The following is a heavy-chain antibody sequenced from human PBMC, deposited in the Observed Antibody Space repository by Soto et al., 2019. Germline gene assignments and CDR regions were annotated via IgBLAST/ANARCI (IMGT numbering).Heavy chain of an antibody. J-gene: IGHJ6*02. CDR2: ITFSGNTV. Sequence: PWESLILSCSASGFTFSDSYMSWIRQAPGKGLEWISYITFSGNTVYYADSLKGRFTISRDNAKNSLYLQMNRLRAEDTAVYYCARVSWREKYGMDVWGQGNTVTVSS. CDR1: GFTFSDSY. V-gene: IGHV3-11*01. CDR3: ARVSWREKYGMDV.